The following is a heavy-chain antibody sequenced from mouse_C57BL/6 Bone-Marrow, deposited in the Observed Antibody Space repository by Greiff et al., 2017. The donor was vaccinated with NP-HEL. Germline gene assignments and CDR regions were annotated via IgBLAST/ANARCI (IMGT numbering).Heavy chain of an antibody. V-gene: IGHV1-15*01. J-gene: IGHJ2*01. D-gene: IGHD2-1*01. Sequence: VQLQESGAELVRPGASVTLSCKASGYTFTDYEMHWVKQTPVHGLEWIGAIDPETGGTAYNQKFKGKAILTADKSSSTAYMELRSLTSEDSAVYYCEGKVYDGNYYFGYWGQGTTLTVSS. CDR1: GYTFTDYE. CDR2: IDPETGGT. CDR3: EGKVYDGNYYFGY.